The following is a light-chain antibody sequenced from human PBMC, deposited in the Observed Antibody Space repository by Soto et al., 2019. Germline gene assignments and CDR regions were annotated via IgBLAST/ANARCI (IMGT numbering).Light chain of an antibody. CDR3: QSYDSSKQV. CDR1: SGSIASDY. J-gene: IGLJ3*02. Sequence: NFMLTQPHSVSASPGKTVTISCTRSSGSIASDYVQWYQQRPGSSPTTVIYEDTQRPSGVPDRFSGSIDSSSNSASLTISGLKTEDEADYYCQSYDSSKQVFGGGTKVTVL. V-gene: IGLV6-57*01. CDR2: EDT.